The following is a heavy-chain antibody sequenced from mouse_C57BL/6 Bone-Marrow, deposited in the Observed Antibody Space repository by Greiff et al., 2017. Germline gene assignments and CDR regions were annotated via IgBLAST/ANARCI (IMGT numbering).Heavy chain of an antibody. CDR3: ARGDYYGRSYERFDY. J-gene: IGHJ2*01. Sequence: EVQLQQSGPELVKPGASVKMSCKASGYTFTDYNMHWVKQSHGKSLEWIGYINPNNGGTSYNQKFKGKATLTVNKSSSTAYMELRSLTSEASAVYYCARGDYYGRSYERFDYWGQGTTLTVSS. CDR2: INPNNGGT. V-gene: IGHV1-22*01. D-gene: IGHD1-1*01. CDR1: GYTFTDYN.